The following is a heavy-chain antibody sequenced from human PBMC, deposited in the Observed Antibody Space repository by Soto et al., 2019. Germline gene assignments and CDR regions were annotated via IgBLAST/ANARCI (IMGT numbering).Heavy chain of an antibody. CDR2: IYFSGST. CDR1: GGSISSSSFY. Sequence: SETLSLTCTVSGGSISSSSFYWGWIRQPPGKGLEWIGSIYFSGSTYYNPSLKSRVTISGDTSKNQFSLNLSSATAADTAVYYCARLAIRYYFDYWGQGTLVTVSS. J-gene: IGHJ4*02. D-gene: IGHD3-10*01. CDR3: ARLAIRYYFDY. V-gene: IGHV4-39*01.